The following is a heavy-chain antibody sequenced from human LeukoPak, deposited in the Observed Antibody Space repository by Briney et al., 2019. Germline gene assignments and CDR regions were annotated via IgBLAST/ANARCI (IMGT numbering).Heavy chain of an antibody. CDR3: AREKGYCSGGSCYYYYYMDV. D-gene: IGHD2-15*01. Sequence: SETLSLTCTVSGDSISSYYCSWIRQPPGKGLEWIGYIYYSGSTSYNPSLKSRVTMSVDTSKNQFSLKLSSVTAADTAVYYCAREKGYCSGGSCYYYYYMDVWGKGTTVTISS. CDR1: GDSISSYY. CDR2: IYYSGST. J-gene: IGHJ6*03. V-gene: IGHV4-59*12.